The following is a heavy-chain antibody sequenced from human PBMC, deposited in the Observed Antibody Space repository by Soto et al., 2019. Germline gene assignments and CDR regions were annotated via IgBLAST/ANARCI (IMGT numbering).Heavy chain of an antibody. CDR2: ILHDGNNK. Sequence: QVQVVESGGGVVQPGRSLRLSCAASGFTFSNYIMHWVRQAPGKGLEWVAIILHDGNNKYYADSVKGRFTISRDNSKNTLYLHMNSLRTEDTAIYYCAIDDEGGSYCDLGYWGQGTLVTVSS. CDR3: AIDDEGGSYCDLGY. J-gene: IGHJ4*02. D-gene: IGHD3-10*01. CDR1: GFTFSNYI. V-gene: IGHV3-30-3*01.